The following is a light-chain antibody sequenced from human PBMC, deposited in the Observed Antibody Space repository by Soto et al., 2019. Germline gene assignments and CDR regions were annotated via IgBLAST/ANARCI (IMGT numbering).Light chain of an antibody. Sequence: DIQMTQSPSTLSGSVGDRVSINCRASQTISSWLAWYQQKPGKAPKLLIFQTSSLESGVPSRFSATVSGTEFSLTITSLQPEDFATYYCQQLFDSPITCGQGTRLEIK. V-gene: IGKV1-5*03. CDR3: QQLFDSPIT. CDR2: QTS. J-gene: IGKJ5*01. CDR1: QTISSW.